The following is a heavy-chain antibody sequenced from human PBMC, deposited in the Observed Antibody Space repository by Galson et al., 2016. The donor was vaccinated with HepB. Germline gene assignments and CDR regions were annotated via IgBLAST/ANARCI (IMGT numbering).Heavy chain of an antibody. V-gene: IGHV3-23*01. CDR1: GFTFSSYA. CDR3: AKDPQIYGSGSNWFDP. D-gene: IGHD3-10*01. J-gene: IGHJ5*02. CDR2: ISGSAGST. Sequence: LRLSCAASGFTFSSYAMSWVRQAPGKGLEWVSTISGSAGSTYYADSVKGRFTISRDNSKNTLYLQMNSLRAEDTAVYYCAKDPQIYGSGSNWFDPWGRGTLVTVSS.